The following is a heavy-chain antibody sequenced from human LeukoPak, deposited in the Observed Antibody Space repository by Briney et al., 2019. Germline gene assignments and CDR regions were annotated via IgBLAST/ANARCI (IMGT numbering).Heavy chain of an antibody. J-gene: IGHJ4*02. Sequence: SCKASGFTFSSYAMHWVRQAPGKGLEWMAVISYDGSNKYYADSVKGRFTISRDNSKNTLYLQMNSLRAEDTAVYYCARAHTTGTTILDYWGQGTLVTVSS. V-gene: IGHV3-30-3*01. CDR1: GFTFSSYA. D-gene: IGHD1-1*01. CDR2: ISYDGSNK. CDR3: ARAHTTGTTILDY.